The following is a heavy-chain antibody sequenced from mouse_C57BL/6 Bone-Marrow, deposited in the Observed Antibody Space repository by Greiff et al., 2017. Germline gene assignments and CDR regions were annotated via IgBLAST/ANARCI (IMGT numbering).Heavy chain of an antibody. Sequence: VQLQQSGAELVRPGTSVKLSCKASGYTFTSYWMHWVKQRPGQGLEWIGVIDPSDSYTNYNQKFKGKATLTVDTSSSTAYMQLSSLTSEDSAVYYCARCTTVVAKFAYWGQGTLVTVSA. CDR2: IDPSDSYT. D-gene: IGHD1-1*01. V-gene: IGHV1-59*01. J-gene: IGHJ3*01. CDR1: GYTFTSYW. CDR3: ARCTTVVAKFAY.